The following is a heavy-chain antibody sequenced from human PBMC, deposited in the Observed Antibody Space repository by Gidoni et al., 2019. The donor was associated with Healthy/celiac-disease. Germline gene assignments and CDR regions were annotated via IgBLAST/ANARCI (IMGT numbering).Heavy chain of an antibody. Sequence: QVQLVQSGAEVKKPGASVKVSCKASGYTFTSYAMHWVRQAPGQRLEWMGWINAGNGNTKYSQKFQGRVTITRDTSASTAYMELSSLRSEDTAVYYCARDLGYSSSWYNYYYYYGMDVWGQGTTVTVSS. J-gene: IGHJ6*02. CDR1: GYTFTSYA. CDR3: ARDLGYSSSWYNYYYYYGMDV. CDR2: INAGNGNT. D-gene: IGHD6-13*01. V-gene: IGHV1-3*01.